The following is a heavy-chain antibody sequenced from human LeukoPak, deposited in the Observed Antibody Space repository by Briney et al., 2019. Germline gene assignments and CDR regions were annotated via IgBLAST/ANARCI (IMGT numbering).Heavy chain of an antibody. D-gene: IGHD6-19*01. Sequence: VGSLRLSCAASGFTFSNAWMSWVRQAPGKGLEWVGRIKSKTDGGTTDYAAPVKGRFTISRDDSKNTLYLQMNSLKTEDTAVYYCTTDDSSGWYFDYWGQGTLVTVSS. J-gene: IGHJ4*02. CDR3: TTDDSSGWYFDY. CDR2: IKSKTDGGTT. V-gene: IGHV3-15*01. CDR1: GFTFSNAW.